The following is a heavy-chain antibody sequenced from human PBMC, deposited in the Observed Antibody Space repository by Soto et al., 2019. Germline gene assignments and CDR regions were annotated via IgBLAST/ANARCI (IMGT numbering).Heavy chain of an antibody. Sequence: LRLSCAPSGFTFSSYAMSWVRQAPGKGLEWVSGISGGGGSTFYADSVKGRFTISRDNSRNTLYLQMNSLRAEDTAVYYCAKQYILPGAGKYFDYWGQGALVTVSS. CDR3: AKQYILPGAGKYFDY. D-gene: IGHD2-8*02. V-gene: IGHV3-23*01. CDR2: ISGGGGST. J-gene: IGHJ4*02. CDR1: GFTFSSYA.